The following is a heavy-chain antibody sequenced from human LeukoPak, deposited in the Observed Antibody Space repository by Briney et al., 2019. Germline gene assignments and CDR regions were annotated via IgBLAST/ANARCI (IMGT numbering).Heavy chain of an antibody. D-gene: IGHD2-2*01. CDR2: ISGSGGST. V-gene: IGHV3-23*01. Sequence: GGSLRLSCAASGFTFSSYAMSWVRQAPGKGLEWVSAISGSGGSTYYADSVKGRFTISRDNSKNTLYLQMSSLRAEDTAVYYFAKVSCSSSSCPIDYWGQGTLVTVSS. CDR1: GFTFSSYA. CDR3: AKVSCSSSSCPIDY. J-gene: IGHJ4*02.